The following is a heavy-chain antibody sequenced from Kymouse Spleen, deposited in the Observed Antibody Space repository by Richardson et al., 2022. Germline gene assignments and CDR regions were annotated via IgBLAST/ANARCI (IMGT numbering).Heavy chain of an antibody. CDR3: TPYNWNYVGAFDI. D-gene: IGHD1-7*01. J-gene: IGHJ3*02. Sequence: EVQLVESGGGLVKPGGSLRLSCAASGFTFSNAWMSWVRQAPGKGLEWVGRIKSKTDGGTTDYAAPVKGRFTISRDDSKNTLYLQMNSLKTEDTAVYYCTPYNWNYVGAFDIWGQGTMVTVSS. CDR2: IKSKTDGGTT. CDR1: GFTFSNAW. V-gene: IGHV3-15*01.